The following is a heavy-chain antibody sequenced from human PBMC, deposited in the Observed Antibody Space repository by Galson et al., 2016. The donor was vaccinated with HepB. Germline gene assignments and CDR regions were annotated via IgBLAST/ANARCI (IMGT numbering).Heavy chain of an antibody. V-gene: IGHV1-46*01. CDR2: ITPNNGNT. Sequence: SVKVSCKASGYTFGSYPIHWVRQAPGQGLEWMGIITPNNGNTVYAQKFQGSVTMTSDTPTSTVYMEVSSLRSEHTAVYYCARDKERWVQYNYYFGMDVWGQGTTVTVSS. J-gene: IGHJ6*02. CDR3: ARDKERWVQYNYYFGMDV. D-gene: IGHD5-24*01. CDR1: GYTFGSYP.